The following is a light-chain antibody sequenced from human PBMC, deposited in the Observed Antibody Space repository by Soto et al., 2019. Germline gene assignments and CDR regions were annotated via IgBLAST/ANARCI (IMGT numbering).Light chain of an antibody. CDR2: DAS. CDR3: HQYGSSPWT. J-gene: IGKJ1*01. Sequence: EIVLTQSPATLSLSPGERATLSCRASQSLSRSLAWYQQKPGQAPRLLIYDASNRATGIPARFSGSGSGTDFTLTISRLEPEDFAVYYCHQYGSSPWTFGRGTKVDIK. V-gene: IGKV3D-20*01. CDR1: QSLSRS.